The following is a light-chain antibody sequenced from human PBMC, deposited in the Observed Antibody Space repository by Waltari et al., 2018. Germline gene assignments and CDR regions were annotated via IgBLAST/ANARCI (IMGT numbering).Light chain of an antibody. J-gene: IGLJ2*01. CDR3: QSFDNMLSGGVV. V-gene: IGLV1-40*01. CDR2: GNN. CDR1: TPNIGAGHD. Sequence: QSVLTQPPSVSATPGQRVTISCSGSTPNIGAGHDVHWSQHLPGTAPKLPIYGNNNRPSGVPDRFSGSKSGTSASLAITGLQADDEADYFCQSFDNMLSGGVVFGGGTKLAVL.